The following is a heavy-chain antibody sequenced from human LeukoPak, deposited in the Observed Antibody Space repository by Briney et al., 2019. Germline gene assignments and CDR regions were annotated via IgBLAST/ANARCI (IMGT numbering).Heavy chain of an antibody. CDR1: GGTFSSYA. CDR3: ARDSDDFWSGYYTPQFDY. D-gene: IGHD3-3*01. J-gene: IGHJ4*02. V-gene: IGHV1-69*13. CDR2: IIPIFGTA. Sequence: SVKVSCKASGGTFSSYAISWVRQAPGQGLEWMGWIIPIFGTANYAQKFQGRVTITADESTSTAYMELSSLRSEDTAVYYCARDSDDFWSGYYTPQFDYWGQGTLVTVSS.